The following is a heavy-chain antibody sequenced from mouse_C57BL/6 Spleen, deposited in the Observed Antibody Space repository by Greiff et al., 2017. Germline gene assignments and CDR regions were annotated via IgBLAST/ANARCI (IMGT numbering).Heavy chain of an antibody. D-gene: IGHD2-3*01. CDR2: IYPGSGNT. V-gene: IGHV1-76*01. J-gene: IGHJ2*01. Sequence: QVQLQQSGAELVRPGASVKLSCKASGYTFTDYYINWVKQRPGQGLAWIARIYPGSGNTYYNEKFKGKATLTAEKSSSTAYMQLSSLTSEDSAVYFGARADDGHYYFDYWGQGTTRTVSS. CDR1: GYTFTDYY. CDR3: ARADDGHYYFDY.